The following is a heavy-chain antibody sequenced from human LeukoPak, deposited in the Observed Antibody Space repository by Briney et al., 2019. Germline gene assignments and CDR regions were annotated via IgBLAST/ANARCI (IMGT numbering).Heavy chain of an antibody. CDR1: GGTFSSYA. J-gene: IGHJ3*02. V-gene: IGHV1-69*13. CDR2: IIPIFGTA. CDR3: VRALNDAFDI. Sequence: ASVKVSCKASGGTFSSYAISWVRQAPGQGLEWMGGIIPIFGTANYAQKFQGRVTITADESTSTAYMELSSLRSEDTAVYYCVRALNDAFDIWGQGTMVTVSS.